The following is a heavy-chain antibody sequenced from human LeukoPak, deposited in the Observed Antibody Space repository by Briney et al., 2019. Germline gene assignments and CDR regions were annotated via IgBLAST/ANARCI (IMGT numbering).Heavy chain of an antibody. CDR1: GFTFSSYG. D-gene: IGHD1-14*01. J-gene: IGHJ4*02. CDR2: ISGSGGST. Sequence: GGTLRLSCAASGFTFSSYGMSWVRQAPGKGLEWVSAISGSGGSTYYADSVKGRFTISRDNAKNSLYLQMNSLRAEDTAVYYCARVLSEPWGCDYWGQGTLVTVSS. CDR3: ARVLSEPWGCDY. V-gene: IGHV3-23*01.